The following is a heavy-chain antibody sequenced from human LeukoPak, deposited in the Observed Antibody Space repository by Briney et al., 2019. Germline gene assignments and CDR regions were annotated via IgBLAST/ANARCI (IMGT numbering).Heavy chain of an antibody. CDR1: GFTFSTFW. Sequence: PGGSLRLSCAASGFTFSTFWMSWVRQAPGKGLEWVSSIKEDGSEKYYVDSVKGRFTISRDNAKNSLFLQMNSVRVEDTAVYYCARGGGSSDYWGQGTLVTVSS. D-gene: IGHD1-26*01. CDR3: ARGGGSSDY. V-gene: IGHV3-7*04. J-gene: IGHJ4*02. CDR2: IKEDGSEK.